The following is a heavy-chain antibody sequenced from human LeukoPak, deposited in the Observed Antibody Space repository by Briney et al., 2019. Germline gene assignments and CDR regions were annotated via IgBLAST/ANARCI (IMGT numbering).Heavy chain of an antibody. D-gene: IGHD2-21*02. CDR3: ATAYCGGDCYLLLDSPEYY. J-gene: IGHJ4*02. CDR2: ISYDGSDK. CDR1: GFTFSSYG. V-gene: IGHV3-30*03. Sequence: GGSLRLSCAASGFTFSSYGMHWVRQAPGKGLEWVAVISYDGSDKYYADSVKGRFTISRDNSKNTLYLQMNSLRAEDTAVYYCATAYCGGDCYLLLDSPEYYWGQGTLVTVSS.